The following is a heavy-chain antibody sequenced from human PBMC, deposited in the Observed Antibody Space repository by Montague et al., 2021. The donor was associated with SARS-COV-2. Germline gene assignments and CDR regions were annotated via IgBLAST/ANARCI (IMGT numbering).Heavy chain of an antibody. CDR2: ISISGST. CDR3: ARDIAVAGLFDY. CDR1: GGSISSGSYY. D-gene: IGHD6-19*01. J-gene: IGHJ4*02. Sequence: TLSLTCTVSGGSISSGSYYWSWIRQPAGKGLEWIGRISISGSTNYXPSLKSRVTISVDTSKNQFSLKLSSVTAADTVVYYCARDIAVAGLFDYWGQGTLVTVSS. V-gene: IGHV4-61*02.